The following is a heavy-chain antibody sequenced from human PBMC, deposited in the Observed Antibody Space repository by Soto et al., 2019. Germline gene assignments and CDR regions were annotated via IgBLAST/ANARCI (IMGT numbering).Heavy chain of an antibody. D-gene: IGHD6-6*01. V-gene: IGHV3-23*01. CDR1: GFTFSSYA. Sequence: GGSLRLSCAASGFTFSSYAMSWVRQAPGKGLEWVSAISGSGGSTYYADSVKGRFTISRDNSKNTLYLQMNSLRAEDTAVYYCAKFGKKYSSSSEYFQHWGQGTLVTVSS. J-gene: IGHJ1*01. CDR3: AKFGKKYSSSSEYFQH. CDR2: ISGSGGST.